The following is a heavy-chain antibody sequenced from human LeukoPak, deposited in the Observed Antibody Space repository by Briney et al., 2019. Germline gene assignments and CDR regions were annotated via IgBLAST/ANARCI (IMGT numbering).Heavy chain of an antibody. Sequence: PSETLSLTCAVSGGSISRYYWSWIRQPAGKGLEWIGRIYTGGSTNYNPSLKSRVTISVDTSKNQFYLKLSCVTAADTAVYYCARARASGYYGMDVWGQGNTVSVSS. CDR1: GGSISRYY. J-gene: IGHJ6*02. V-gene: IGHV4-4*07. CDR2: IYTGGST. CDR3: ARARASGYYGMDV. D-gene: IGHD3-10*01.